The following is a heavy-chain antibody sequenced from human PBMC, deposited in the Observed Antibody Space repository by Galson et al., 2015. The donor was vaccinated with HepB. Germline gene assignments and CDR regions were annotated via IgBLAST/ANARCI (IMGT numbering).Heavy chain of an antibody. V-gene: IGHV3-74*01. CDR3: ARGNDGYGRFDY. CDR1: GVTFSSYW. Sequence: SLRLSCAASGVTFSSYWVHWVRQAPGKGLVWVSRINSDGTSIFYADSVKGRFTISRDNAKNTLYLQLNSLEAEDTAVYYCARGNDGYGRFDYWGQGTLVTVSS. D-gene: IGHD5-18*01. CDR2: INSDGTSI. J-gene: IGHJ4*02.